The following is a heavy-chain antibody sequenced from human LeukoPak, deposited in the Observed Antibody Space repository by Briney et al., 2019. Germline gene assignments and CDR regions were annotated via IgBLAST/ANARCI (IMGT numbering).Heavy chain of an antibody. J-gene: IGHJ4*02. V-gene: IGHV4-4*07. Sequence: SETLSLTCTVSGGSINNYYWSWIRQPAGKGLEWIGQIYTDGSTNYNPPLKSRVTMSIDTTEDRVSLTIRSVTAADTAFYYCARRDISSGWSFDYWGQGTLVTVSS. D-gene: IGHD6-19*01. CDR2: IYTDGST. CDR1: GGSINNYY. CDR3: ARRDISSGWSFDY.